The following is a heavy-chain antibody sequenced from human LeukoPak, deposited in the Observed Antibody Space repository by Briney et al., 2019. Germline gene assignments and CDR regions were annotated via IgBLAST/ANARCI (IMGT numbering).Heavy chain of an antibody. CDR3: AKDLSRKVYFYDSVRGASPADY. J-gene: IGHJ4*02. V-gene: IGHV3-30*18. CDR1: GFTFSSYG. Sequence: PGGSLRLSCAASGFTFSSYGMHWVRQAPGKGLEWVAVISYDGSNKYYADFVKGRFTISRDNSKNTLYLQMNSLRAEDTAVHYCAKDLSRKVYFYDSVRGASPADYWGQGTLVTVSS. D-gene: IGHD3-10*01. CDR2: ISYDGSNK.